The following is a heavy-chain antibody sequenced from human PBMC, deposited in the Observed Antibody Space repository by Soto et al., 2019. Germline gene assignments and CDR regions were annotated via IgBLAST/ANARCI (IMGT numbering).Heavy chain of an antibody. CDR3: ARGIAAAGTRYYHYGMDV. V-gene: IGHV1-2*04. CDR1: GYTFTGYY. Sequence: QVQLVQSGAEVKKPGASVKVSCKASGYTFTGYYMHWVRHAPGQGLEWMGWINPNSGGTNYAQKFLGWVTMTRDTSISTAYMELSRLRSDDTAVYYCARGIAAAGTRYYHYGMDVWGQGTTVTVSS. J-gene: IGHJ6*02. CDR2: INPNSGGT. D-gene: IGHD6-13*01.